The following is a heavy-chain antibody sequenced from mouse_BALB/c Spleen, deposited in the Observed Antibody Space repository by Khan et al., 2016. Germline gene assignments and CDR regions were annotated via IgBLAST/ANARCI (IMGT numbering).Heavy chain of an antibody. D-gene: IGHD2-1*01. J-gene: IGHJ3*01. CDR2: ISSGSSTI. CDR3: ARSGNYAWFAY. V-gene: IGHV5-17*02. Sequence: EVELVESGGGLVQPGGSRKLSCAASGFTFSSFGMHWVRQAPEKGLEWVAYISSGSSTIYYADTVKGRFTISRDNPKNTLFLQMTGLRSEDTAMYYCARSGNYAWFAYWGQGTLVTVSA. CDR1: GFTFSSFG.